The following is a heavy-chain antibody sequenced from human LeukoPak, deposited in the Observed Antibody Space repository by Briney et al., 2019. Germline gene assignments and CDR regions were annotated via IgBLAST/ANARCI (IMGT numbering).Heavy chain of an antibody. CDR1: GGSISSSSYY. D-gene: IGHD5-18*01. J-gene: IGHJ4*02. CDR2: IYYSGST. CDR3: ARHSGGGYSYGSYYFDY. V-gene: IGHV4-39*01. Sequence: SETLSLTCTVSGGSISSSSYYWGWIRQPPGKGLEWIGSIYYSGSTYYNPSLKSRVTISVDTSKNQFSLKLSSVTAADTAVYYCARHSGGGYSYGSYYFDYWGQGTLVTVSS.